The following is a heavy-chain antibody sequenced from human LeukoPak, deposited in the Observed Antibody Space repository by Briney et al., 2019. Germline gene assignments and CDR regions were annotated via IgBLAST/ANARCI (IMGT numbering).Heavy chain of an antibody. CDR2: ISSRGDST. V-gene: IGHV3-23*01. J-gene: IGHJ4*02. D-gene: IGHD2-15*01. CDR1: GFTFASYA. Sequence: GGSLRLSCAASGFTFASYAMNWVRLAPGKGLECVSVISSRGDSTYYADSVKGWFTISRDNSKNALYLQMNSLRAEDTAVYYCAKARSGWVVAASDYWGQGTLVTVSS. CDR3: AKARSGWVVAASDY.